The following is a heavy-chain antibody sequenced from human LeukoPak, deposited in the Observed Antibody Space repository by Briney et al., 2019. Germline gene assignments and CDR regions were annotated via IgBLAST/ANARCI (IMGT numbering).Heavy chain of an antibody. CDR3: ARQPAATAALDI. V-gene: IGHV4-59*08. J-gene: IGHJ3*02. CDR1: GGSITTYY. Sequence: SETLSLTCTVSGGSITTYYWSWIRQPPGKALEWIGDISYSGSPNYNPSLKSRVTISVGTSKNQFSLKLNSVTAADTAVYYCARQPAATAALDIWAQGTMVTVSS. CDR2: ISYSGSP. D-gene: IGHD5-18*01.